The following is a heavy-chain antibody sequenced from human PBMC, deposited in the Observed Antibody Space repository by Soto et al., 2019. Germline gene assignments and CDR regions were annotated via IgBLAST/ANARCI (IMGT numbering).Heavy chain of an antibody. J-gene: IGHJ6*02. CDR1: GFTFSSYA. Sequence: GGSLRLSCAASGFTFSSYAMSWVRQAPGKGLEWVSAISGSGGSTYYADSVKGRFTISRDNSKNTLYLQMNSLRAEDTAVYYCAKTTGYSYGSEPQRYYYYYGMDVWGQGTTVTVSS. CDR3: AKTTGYSYGSEPQRYYYYYGMDV. CDR2: ISGSGGST. V-gene: IGHV3-23*01. D-gene: IGHD5-18*01.